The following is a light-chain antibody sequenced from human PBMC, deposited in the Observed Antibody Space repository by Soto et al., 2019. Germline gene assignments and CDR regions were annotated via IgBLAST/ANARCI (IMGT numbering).Light chain of an antibody. CDR1: QDVVNY. V-gene: IGKV1-39*01. J-gene: IGKJ2*01. CDR2: AAS. Sequence: DIDMTQTPSSLSASVGDRVTITCRAGQDVVNYLNWYQQKPGKAPRLLIYAASSLQSGVPSRFSGSGSGTTFTLTITDLQPEDVATYYCQQSRTTAYTFAQGTNVEIK. CDR3: QQSRTTAYT.